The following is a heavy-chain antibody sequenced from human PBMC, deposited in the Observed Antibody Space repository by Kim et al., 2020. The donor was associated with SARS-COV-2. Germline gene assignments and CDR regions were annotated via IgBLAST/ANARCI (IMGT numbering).Heavy chain of an antibody. J-gene: IGHJ4*02. CDR3: AKTIVEARFFDY. V-gene: IGHV3-30*15. D-gene: IGHD6-6*01. Sequence: YYSDSVKGRFNISRDRSKNVVELQMSSMRADDTAVYYCAKTIVEARFFDYWGQGTLVTVSS.